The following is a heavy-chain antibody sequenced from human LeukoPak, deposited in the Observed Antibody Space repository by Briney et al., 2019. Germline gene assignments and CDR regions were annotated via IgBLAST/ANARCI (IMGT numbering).Heavy chain of an antibody. Sequence: AGGSLRLSCAASGLTFSNYVMSWVRQAPGKGLEWVSYINHNGEMIFYPDFVKGRFTISRDNAKNSLYLQMNSLRDEDTAVYYCARDNDWAFHYWGQGTLVTVSS. CDR3: ARDNDWAFHY. J-gene: IGHJ4*02. CDR1: GLTFSNYV. CDR2: INHNGEMI. V-gene: IGHV3-48*02. D-gene: IGHD3-9*01.